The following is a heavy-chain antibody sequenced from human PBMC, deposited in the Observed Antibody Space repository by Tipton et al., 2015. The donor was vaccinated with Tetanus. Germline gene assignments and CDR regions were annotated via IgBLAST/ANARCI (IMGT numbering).Heavy chain of an antibody. CDR2: ISYSGSS. J-gene: IGHJ5*02. V-gene: IGHV4-61*01. CDR1: GGSVSSGSYY. CDR3: TRDPYYGGYGWFDP. Sequence: TLSLTCTVSGGSVSSGSYYWNWIRQPPGKGLEWIGYISYSGSSSFNPSLQSRVTMLVDKSKNQFSMKLASATAADTAVYYCTRDPYYGGYGWFDPWGQGTLVSVSS. D-gene: IGHD2-21*01.